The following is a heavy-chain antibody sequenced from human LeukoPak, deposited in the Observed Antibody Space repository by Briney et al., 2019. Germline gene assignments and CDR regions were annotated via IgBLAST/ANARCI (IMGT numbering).Heavy chain of an antibody. CDR2: IYYSGST. D-gene: IGHD6-19*01. J-gene: IGHJ4*02. CDR1: GGSISSSSYY. Sequence: SETLSLTCTVSGGSISSSSYYWGWIRQPPGKGLEWTGTIYYSGSTYYNPSLKSRVTISVDTSKNQFSLKLSSVTAADTAVYYCARGIAVAGRGDYFDYWGQGTLVTVSS. CDR3: ARGIAVAGRGDYFDY. V-gene: IGHV4-39*07.